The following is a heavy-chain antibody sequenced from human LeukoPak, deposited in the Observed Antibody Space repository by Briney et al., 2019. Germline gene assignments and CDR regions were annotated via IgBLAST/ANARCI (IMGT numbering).Heavy chain of an antibody. D-gene: IGHD6-19*01. J-gene: IGHJ4*02. V-gene: IGHV1-2*04. CDR3: ARGVVAVAGDFDY. CDR1: GYTFTGYY. Sequence: ASVKVSCKASGYTFTGYYMHWVRQAPGQGLEWMGWINPNSGGTNYAQKFQGWVTMTRDTSISTAYMELSRLRSDDTAVYYCARGVVAVAGDFDYWGQGTLVTVSS. CDR2: INPNSGGT.